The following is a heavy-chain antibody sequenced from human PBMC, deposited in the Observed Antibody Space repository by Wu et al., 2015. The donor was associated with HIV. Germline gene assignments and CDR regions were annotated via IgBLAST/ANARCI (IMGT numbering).Heavy chain of an antibody. CDR2: IIPIFGTA. CDR3: ARGGPLLRFPMTTYYYYYMDV. J-gene: IGHJ6*03. Sequence: QVQLVQSGAEVKKPGSSVKVSCKASGGTFSSYAISWVRQAPGQGLEWMGGIIPIFGTANYAQKFQGRVTITADESTSTAYMELSSLRSEDTAVYYCARGGPLLRFPMTTYYYYYMDVWGKGTTVTVSS. V-gene: IGHV1-69*12. CDR1: GGTFSSYA. D-gene: IGHD3-3*01.